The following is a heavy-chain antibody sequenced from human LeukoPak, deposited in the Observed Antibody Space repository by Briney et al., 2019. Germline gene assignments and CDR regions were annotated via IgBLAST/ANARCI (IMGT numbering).Heavy chain of an antibody. V-gene: IGHV1-2*02. CDR2: INPNSGGT. D-gene: IGHD1-14*01. CDR3: AKGDRILGAFQH. CDR1: GYTFTGYY. Sequence: ASVKVSCKATGYTFTGYYMHWVRQAPGQRLEWMGWINPNSGGTNYAQKFQGRVTMTRDTSISTAYMELSRLRSDDTAVYYCAKGDRILGAFQHWGQGTLVTVSS. J-gene: IGHJ1*01.